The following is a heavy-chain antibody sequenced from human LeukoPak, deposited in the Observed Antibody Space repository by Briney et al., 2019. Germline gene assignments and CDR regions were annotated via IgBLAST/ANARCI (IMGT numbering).Heavy chain of an antibody. CDR2: IIPILGIA. D-gene: IGHD3-22*01. CDR1: GGTFSSYA. Sequence: ASVKVSCKASGGTFSSYAISWVRQAPGQGVEWMGRIIPILGIANYAQKFQGRVTITADKSTSTAYMELSSLRSEDTAVYYCARPLVTYYYDSSSPGFWGRGTLVTVSS. J-gene: IGHJ4*02. V-gene: IGHV1-69*04. CDR3: ARPLVTYYYDSSSPGF.